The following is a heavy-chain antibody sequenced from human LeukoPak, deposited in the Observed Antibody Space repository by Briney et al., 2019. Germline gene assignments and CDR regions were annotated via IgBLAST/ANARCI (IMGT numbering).Heavy chain of an antibody. J-gene: IGHJ4*02. CDR2: IYYSGST. CDR3: ARLGGVTTN. CDR1: GYSISSGYY. D-gene: IGHD4-17*01. Sequence: SETLSLTCAVSGYSISSGYYWGWIRQPPGKGLEWIGSIYYSGSTYYNPSLKSRVTTSVDTSKNQFSLKLSSVTAADTAVYYCARLGGVTTNWGQGTLVTVSS. V-gene: IGHV4-38-2*01.